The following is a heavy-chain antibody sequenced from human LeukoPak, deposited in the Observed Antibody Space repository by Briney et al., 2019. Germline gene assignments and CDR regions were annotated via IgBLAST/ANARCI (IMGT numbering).Heavy chain of an antibody. CDR1: GFTFSSYG. D-gene: IGHD2-2*01. V-gene: IGHV3-30*02. Sequence: PGGSLRLSCAASGFTFSSYGMHWVRQAPGKGLEWVAFIRYDGSNKYYADSVKGRFTISRDNSKNTLYLQMNSLRAEDTAVYYCAKLEPRYCSSTSCYDYWGQGTLVTVSS. J-gene: IGHJ4*02. CDR3: AKLEPRYCSSTSCYDY. CDR2: IRYDGSNK.